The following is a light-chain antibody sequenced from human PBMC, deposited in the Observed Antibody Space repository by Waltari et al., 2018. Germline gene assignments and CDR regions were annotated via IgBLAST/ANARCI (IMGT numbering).Light chain of an antibody. CDR3: QQYYIAQYT. CDR1: QSVLFSSDNKNY. Sequence: DIVMTQSPDSLTVSLGERATINCKSSQSVLFSSDNKNYLAWYQQKPGKPPKLLIYWASTRESGVPDRFSGSGSGTDFTLTISSLQAEDVAVYFCQQYYIAQYTFGQGTKLEIK. CDR2: WAS. V-gene: IGKV4-1*01. J-gene: IGKJ2*01.